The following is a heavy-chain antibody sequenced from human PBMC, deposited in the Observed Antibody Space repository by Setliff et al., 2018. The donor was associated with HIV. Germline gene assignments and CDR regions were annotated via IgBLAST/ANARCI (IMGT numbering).Heavy chain of an antibody. J-gene: IGHJ4*02. V-gene: IGHV1-18*01. CDR3: ARTDYGGNSGGNYFDY. CDR1: GYTFTTSD. CDR2: ISPYNGHT. D-gene: IGHD4-17*01. Sequence: GASVKVSCKASGYTFTTSDITWVRQAPGQGLEWLGWISPYNGHTNFAQKFQGRVTMTTDTATSTAYMEVRSLRSDDTAVYYCARTDYGGNSGGNYFDYWGQGSLVTVSS.